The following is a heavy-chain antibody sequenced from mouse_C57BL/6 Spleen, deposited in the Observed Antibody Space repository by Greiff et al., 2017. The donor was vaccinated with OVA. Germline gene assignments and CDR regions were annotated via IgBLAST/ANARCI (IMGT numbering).Heavy chain of an antibody. D-gene: IGHD2-4*01. CDR3: ARREKDYDWFAY. CDR1: GYTFTSYW. Sequence: VKLQQPGAELVRPGSSVKLSCKASGYTFTSYWMHWVKQRPIQGLEWIGNIDPSDSETHYNQKFKDKATLTVDKSSSTAYMQLSSLASEDSAVYYCARREKDYDWFAYWGQGTLVTVSA. J-gene: IGHJ3*01. CDR2: IDPSDSET. V-gene: IGHV1-52*01.